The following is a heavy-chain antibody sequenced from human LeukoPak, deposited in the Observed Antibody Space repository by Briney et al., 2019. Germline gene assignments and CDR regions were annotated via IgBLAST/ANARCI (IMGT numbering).Heavy chain of an antibody. V-gene: IGHV4-30-2*01. J-gene: IGHJ6*02. CDR3: ARALIAAAGSPAYYYYYGMDV. CDR1: GGSISSGGYS. CDR2: IYHSGST. D-gene: IGHD6-13*01. Sequence: SETLSLTCAVSGGSISSGGYSWSWIRQPPGKGLEWIGYIYHSGSTYYNPSLKSRVTISVDKSKNQFSLKLSSVTAADTAVYYCARALIAAAGSPAYYYYYGMDVWGQGTTVTVSS.